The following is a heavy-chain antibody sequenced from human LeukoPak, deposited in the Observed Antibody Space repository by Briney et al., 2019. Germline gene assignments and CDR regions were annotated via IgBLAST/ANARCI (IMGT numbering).Heavy chain of an antibody. CDR1: GFTFSSCS. D-gene: IGHD2/OR15-2a*01. CDR3: ARAKIIHSITHMDV. V-gene: IGHV3-21*01. CDR2: ISSSTSYI. Sequence: GGSLRLSCAASGFTFSSCSMNWIRQAPGKGLEWVSSISSSTSYIYYADSVKGRFTISRDNSRKTLFLQMNSLRSDDAAVYYCARAKIIHSITHMDVWGQGTTVTVSS. J-gene: IGHJ6*02.